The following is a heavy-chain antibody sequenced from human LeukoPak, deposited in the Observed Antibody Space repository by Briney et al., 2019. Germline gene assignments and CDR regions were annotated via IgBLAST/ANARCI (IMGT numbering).Heavy chain of an antibody. CDR3: ARGRSLGYFDL. CDR2: INTHNANT. V-gene: IGHV1-18*01. Sequence: ASVKVSCKASGYTFSNYGISWVRQAPGQGPEWMAWINTHNANTNYAQHLQDRVTVTADTSTSTAYMELRSLRSDDTAVYFCARGRSLGYFDLRGRGTLVTVSS. J-gene: IGHJ2*01. CDR1: GYTFSNYG.